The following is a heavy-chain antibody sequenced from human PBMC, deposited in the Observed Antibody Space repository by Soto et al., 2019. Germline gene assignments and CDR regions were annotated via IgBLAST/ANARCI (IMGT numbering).Heavy chain of an antibody. D-gene: IGHD2-15*01. V-gene: IGHV3-74*01. CDR1: GFTFSNYW. CDR2: INSDGSVS. Sequence: EVQLVESGGGLVQPGGSLRLSCAASGFTFSNYWMYWVSQAPGKGLVWVSRINSDGSVSSYADSVKGRLTISRDNVKNTQYLQMNSLRAEDTAVYYCARGDCVGGPCYSLAGSFYYYMDVWGKGTTVTVS. CDR3: ARGDCVGGPCYSLAGSFYYYMDV. J-gene: IGHJ6*03.